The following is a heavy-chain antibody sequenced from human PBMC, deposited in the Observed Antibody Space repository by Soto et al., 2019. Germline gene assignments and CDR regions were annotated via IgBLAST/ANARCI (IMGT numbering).Heavy chain of an antibody. CDR3: ARPPYYHDSSGYYPPGAFDI. V-gene: IGHV5-51*01. Sequence: PGESLKISCKGFGYSFTSYWIGWVRQMPGKGLEWMGIIYPGDSDTRYSPSFQGQVTISADKSISTAYLQWSSLKASDTAMYYCARPPYYHDSSGYYPPGAFDIWGQGTMVTVSS. CDR1: GYSFTSYW. CDR2: IYPGDSDT. D-gene: IGHD3-22*01. J-gene: IGHJ3*02.